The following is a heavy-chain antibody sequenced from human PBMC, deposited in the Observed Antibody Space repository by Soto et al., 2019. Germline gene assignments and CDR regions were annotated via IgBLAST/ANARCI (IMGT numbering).Heavy chain of an antibody. CDR3: ARDDVYCGGGRCYGVAMDV. V-gene: IGHV3-66*01. Sequence: EVQLVESGGGVVQPGGSLRLSCAASGFTVSSQYMSWVRQPPGKGPEWVALFNNGGNTYYAESVKGRFTISRDSSKNTLELQLNSLRAEYTAVYYCARDDVYCGGGRCYGVAMDVWGKGTTVTVSS. CDR1: GFTVSSQY. D-gene: IGHD2-15*01. CDR2: FNNGGNT. J-gene: IGHJ6*03.